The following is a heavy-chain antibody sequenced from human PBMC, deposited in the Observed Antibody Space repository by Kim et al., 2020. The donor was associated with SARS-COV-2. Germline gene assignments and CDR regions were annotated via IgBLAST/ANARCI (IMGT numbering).Heavy chain of an antibody. V-gene: IGHV4-39*01. CDR1: GGSISSSTYY. J-gene: IGHJ4*02. CDR3: SIRAQTVDF. CDR2: FYFTADT. Sequence: SETLSLTCTVSGGSISSSTYYWAWIRQTPGKGLEWIGSFYFTADTYYNQSLKSRVTMSVDTPKNQFSLKLNSVTAADTAVYYCSIRAQTVDFWGQGTLVT.